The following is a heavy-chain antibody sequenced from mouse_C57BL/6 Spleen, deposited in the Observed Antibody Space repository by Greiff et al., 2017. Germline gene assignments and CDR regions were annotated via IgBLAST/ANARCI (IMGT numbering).Heavy chain of an antibody. V-gene: IGHV1-82*01. CDR1: GYAFSSSW. Sequence: QVQLQQSGPELVKPGASVKISCKASGYAFSSSWMNWVKQRPGKGLEWIGRIYPGDGDTNYNGKFKGKATLTADKSSSTAYMQLSSLTSEDSAVYFCARSSGSSRYYFDYWGQGTTLTVSS. J-gene: IGHJ2*01. D-gene: IGHD1-1*01. CDR3: ARSSGSSRYYFDY. CDR2: IYPGDGDT.